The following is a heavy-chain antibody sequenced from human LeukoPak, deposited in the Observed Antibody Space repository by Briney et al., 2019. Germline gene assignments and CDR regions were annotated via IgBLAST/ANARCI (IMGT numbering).Heavy chain of an antibody. Sequence: GGSLRLSCAASGFTLSSYAMSWVRQAPGEGREWVSAISGSGGSTYYADSVKGRFTISRDNSKNTLYLQMNSLRAEDTAVYYCAKEKYNWNYADYWGQGTLVTVSS. CDR3: AKEKYNWNYADY. CDR1: GFTLSSYA. V-gene: IGHV3-23*01. J-gene: IGHJ4*02. CDR2: ISGSGGST. D-gene: IGHD1-20*01.